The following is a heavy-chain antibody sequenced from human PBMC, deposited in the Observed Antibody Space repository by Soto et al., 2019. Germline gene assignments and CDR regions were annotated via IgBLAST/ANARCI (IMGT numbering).Heavy chain of an antibody. Sequence: GGSLRLSCEASGFIFSRYGMHWVRQAPGKGLEWVAVISYDGSNKYYAESVKGRFIISRDKSENTLYLQMNSLRAEDTAVYYCAKDLGSGKPYYYYAMDVWGQGTTVTVS. V-gene: IGHV3-30*18. CDR2: ISYDGSNK. D-gene: IGHD3-10*01. J-gene: IGHJ6*02. CDR1: GFIFSRYG. CDR3: AKDLGSGKPYYYYAMDV.